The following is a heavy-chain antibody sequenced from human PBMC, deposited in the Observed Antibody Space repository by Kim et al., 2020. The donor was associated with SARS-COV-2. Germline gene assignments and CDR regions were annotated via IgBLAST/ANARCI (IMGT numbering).Heavy chain of an antibody. Sequence: GSLRLSCAVHGGSFSGYYWSWIRQPPGKGLEWIGEINHSGSTNSNPSLKSRVTISVDTSKNQFSLKLSSVTAADTAVYYCARGRNPYSSSRKWFDPWGQGTLVTVSS. CDR1: GGSFSGYY. D-gene: IGHD6-13*01. CDR3: ARGRNPYSSSRKWFDP. J-gene: IGHJ5*02. CDR2: INHSGST. V-gene: IGHV4-34*01.